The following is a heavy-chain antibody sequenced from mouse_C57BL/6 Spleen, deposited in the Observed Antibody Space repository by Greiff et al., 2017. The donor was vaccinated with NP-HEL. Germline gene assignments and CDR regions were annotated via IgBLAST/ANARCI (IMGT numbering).Heavy chain of an antibody. CDR2: IYPGNGDN. CDR3: ARSEVPYDGYLDY. CDR1: GYTFTSYN. V-gene: IGHV1-12*01. J-gene: IGHJ2*01. D-gene: IGHD2-3*01. Sequence: QVQLQQSGAELVRPGASVKMSCKASGYTFTSYNMHWVKQTPRKGLEWIGAIYPGNGDNSYNQKFKGKATLTVEKSSSTAYMQLSSLPSEDSAVYFFARSEVPYDGYLDYWGQGTTLTVSS.